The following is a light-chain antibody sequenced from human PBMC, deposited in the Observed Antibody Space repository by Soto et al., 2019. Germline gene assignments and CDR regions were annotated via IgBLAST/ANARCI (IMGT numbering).Light chain of an antibody. CDR3: QQYYSTPLT. CDR2: GAS. Sequence: DIEMTQSPGTLSSSPGERATLSCRASQSVSRIYLAWYQQKPGQAPSLLIYGASSMATGIPYRLSGSGSGTDFTLTISRLEPEDFAVYYCQQYYSTPLTFGEGTKVEIK. CDR1: QSVSRIY. V-gene: IGKV3-20*01. J-gene: IGKJ4*01.